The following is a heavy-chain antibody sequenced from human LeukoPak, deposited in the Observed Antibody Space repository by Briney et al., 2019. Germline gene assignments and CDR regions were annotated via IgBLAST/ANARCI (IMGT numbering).Heavy chain of an antibody. J-gene: IGHJ4*02. CDR3: ARGRLVLNYFDY. Sequence: SETLSLTCIVSGGSISSYYWSWIRQPPGKGLEWIGYIYYSGSTNYNPSLKSRVTISVDTSKNQFSLKLSSVTAADTAVYYCARGRLVLNYFDYWGQGTLVTVSS. D-gene: IGHD6-19*01. CDR1: GGSISSYY. CDR2: IYYSGST. V-gene: IGHV4-59*01.